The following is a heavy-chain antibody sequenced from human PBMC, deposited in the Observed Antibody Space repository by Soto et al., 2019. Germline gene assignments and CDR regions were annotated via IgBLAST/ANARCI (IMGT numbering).Heavy chain of an antibody. V-gene: IGHV2-70*04. CDR1: GFSRSTPGMR. Sequence: SGPTLVNPTQTLTLTCTFSGFSRSTPGMRVSWIRQRPGKALEWLARIDWDDDTFYSPSLKTRLTISKDTSKNQVVLTVANMETTDTAIYYCARVWIADSFDYWGQGALVTVS. J-gene: IGHJ4*02. CDR3: ARVWIADSFDY. D-gene: IGHD2-21*01. CDR2: IDWDDDT.